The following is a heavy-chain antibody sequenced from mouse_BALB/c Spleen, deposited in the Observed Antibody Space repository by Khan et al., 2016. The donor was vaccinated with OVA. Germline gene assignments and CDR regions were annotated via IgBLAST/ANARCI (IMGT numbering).Heavy chain of an antibody. CDR3: GRGHFYGTTDDYWYFDV. Sequence: EVELVESGGGSVKPGGSLKLSCAASGFTFSSYAMSWVRQTPEKGLEWVASINSGGSAYSLDSLQGRFTISRDTARNILYLQMSSLRSEDTAMYYCGRGHFYGTTDDYWYFDVWGAGTTVTVSS. V-gene: IGHV5-6-5*01. J-gene: IGHJ1*01. CDR2: INSGGSA. D-gene: IGHD1-1*01. CDR1: GFTFSSYA.